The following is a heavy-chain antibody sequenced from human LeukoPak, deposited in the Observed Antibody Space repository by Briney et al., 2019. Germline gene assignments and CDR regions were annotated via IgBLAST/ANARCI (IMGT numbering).Heavy chain of an antibody. D-gene: IGHD2-15*01. CDR1: GGSFSGYY. CDR2: INHRGST. CDR3: ARDVVGYFDY. J-gene: IGHJ4*02. Sequence: KTSETLSLTCAVYGGSFSGYYWSWIRQPPGKGLEWIGEINHRGSTNYSPSLKSRVTISVDRSKNQFSLKLSSVTAADTAVYYCARDVVGYFDYWGQGTLVTVSS. V-gene: IGHV4-34*01.